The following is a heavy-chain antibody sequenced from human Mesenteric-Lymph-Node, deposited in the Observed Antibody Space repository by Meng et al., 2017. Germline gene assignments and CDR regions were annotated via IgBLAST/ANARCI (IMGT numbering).Heavy chain of an antibody. CDR2: INHSGST. J-gene: IGHJ4*02. CDR3: ARGGYYSFDY. D-gene: IGHD5-18*01. CDR1: GDSITSGYY. V-gene: IGHV4-34*09. Sequence: QVQLQESGPGLVKPSQTLSLTCAVSGDSITSGYYWSWIRQPPGKGLEWIGEINHSGSTNYNPSLKSRVTISVDTSKNQFSLKLTSVTAADTAVYYCARGGYYSFDYWGQGTLVTVSS.